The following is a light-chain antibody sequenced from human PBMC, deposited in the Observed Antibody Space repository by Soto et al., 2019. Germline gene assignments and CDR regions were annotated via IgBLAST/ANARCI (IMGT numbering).Light chain of an antibody. Sequence: QWVLTRPPAASGTPGQSVTISCSGGSSSIGSKYLNWSQQLPGPPPKLLIYSNNQRPSGVPDRFSGSKSGTSASLAISGLRSADDADYYCAACDDSLSAEVFGTGTKVTVL. CDR3: AACDDSLSAEV. V-gene: IGLV1-47*02. CDR2: SNN. J-gene: IGLJ1*01. CDR1: SSSIGSKY.